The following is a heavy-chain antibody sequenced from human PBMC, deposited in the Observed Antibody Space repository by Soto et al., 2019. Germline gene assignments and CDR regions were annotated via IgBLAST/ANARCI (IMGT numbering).Heavy chain of an antibody. V-gene: IGHV3-21*01. CDR1: GFTLSDHS. Sequence: EVQLAESGGGLVKPGGSLRLSCVASGFTLSDHSMNWVRLVPGKGLEWVSSISDIGTYIFYADSVKGRCTISRDNTKNSLYLQMDRLGAEVAALYYCARDLVEGALNGFDVWGQATMVTVSS. CDR3: ARDLVEGALNGFDV. J-gene: IGHJ3*01. D-gene: IGHD3-16*01. CDR2: ISDIGTYI.